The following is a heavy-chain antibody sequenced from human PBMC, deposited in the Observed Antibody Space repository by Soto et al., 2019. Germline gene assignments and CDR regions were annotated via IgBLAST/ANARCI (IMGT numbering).Heavy chain of an antibody. V-gene: IGHV1-69*04. CDR3: ARETLDGSGSYYFY. Sequence: GASVKVSCKASGGTFSSYTISWVRQAPGQGLEWMGRIIPILGIANYAQKFQGRVTITADKSTSTAYMELSSLRSEDTAVYYCARETLDGSGSYYFYWGQGTLVTVSS. CDR1: GGTFSSYT. D-gene: IGHD3-10*01. CDR2: IIPILGIA. J-gene: IGHJ4*02.